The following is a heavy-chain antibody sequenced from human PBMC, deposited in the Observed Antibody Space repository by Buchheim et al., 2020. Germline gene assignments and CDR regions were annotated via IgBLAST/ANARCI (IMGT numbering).Heavy chain of an antibody. Sequence: QVQLVESGGGLAQLGRSLRLSCAPSGFTFSSYGMHWVRQAPGKGLEWVAVIWYDGSNKYYADSVKGRFTISGDNSKNTLYLQMNSRSAEDTAVYYCATIGESGHYWGQGTL. CDR3: ATIGESGHY. CDR2: IWYDGSNK. J-gene: IGHJ4*02. V-gene: IGHV3-33*01. D-gene: IGHD3-10*01. CDR1: GFTFSSYG.